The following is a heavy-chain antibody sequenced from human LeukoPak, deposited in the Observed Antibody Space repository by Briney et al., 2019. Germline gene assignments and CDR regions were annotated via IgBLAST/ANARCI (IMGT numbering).Heavy chain of an antibody. Sequence: SETLSLTCAVYGGSFSGYYWSWIRQPPGKGLEWIGEINHSGSTNYNPSLKSRVTISVDTSKNQFSLKLGSVTAADTAVYYCARAIISSGCSDYWGQGTLVTVSS. CDR1: GGSFSGYY. D-gene: IGHD6-19*01. J-gene: IGHJ4*02. CDR3: ARAIISSGCSDY. V-gene: IGHV4-34*01. CDR2: INHSGST.